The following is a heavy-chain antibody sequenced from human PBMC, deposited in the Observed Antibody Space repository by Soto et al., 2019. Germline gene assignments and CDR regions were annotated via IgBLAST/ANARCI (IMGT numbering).Heavy chain of an antibody. CDR3: ATALGPTTGIDY. CDR1: GGSVTSASYY. V-gene: IGHV4-61*01. Sequence: SETLSLTCSVSGGSVTSASYYWSCIRQSPGKGLECIGYVFQGANTNYNPSLKGRVTISVDTSRNQFSLDLTSVTAADTAVYYCATALGPTTGIDYWGQGTLVTVSS. D-gene: IGHD2-8*02. CDR2: VFQGANT. J-gene: IGHJ4*02.